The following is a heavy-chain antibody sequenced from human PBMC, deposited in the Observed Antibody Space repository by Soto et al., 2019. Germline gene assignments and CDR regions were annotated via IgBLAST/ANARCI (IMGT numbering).Heavy chain of an antibody. Sequence: SLKLSCKASGGTFSSYAISWVRQAPGQGLEWMGGIIPIFGTANYAQKFQGRVTITADKSTSTAYMELSSLRSEDTAVYYCARDLVRASSWYWFDPWGQGTLVTVSS. CDR1: GGTFSSYA. D-gene: IGHD6-13*01. CDR2: IIPIFGTA. CDR3: ARDLVRASSWYWFDP. V-gene: IGHV1-69*06. J-gene: IGHJ5*02.